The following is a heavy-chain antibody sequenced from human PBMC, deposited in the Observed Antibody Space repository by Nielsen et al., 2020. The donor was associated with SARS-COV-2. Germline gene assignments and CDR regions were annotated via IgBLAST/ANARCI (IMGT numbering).Heavy chain of an antibody. CDR2: ISSSSSYI. CDR3: ARAEYYYDSSGYPVGAFDI. D-gene: IGHD3-22*01. CDR1: GFTFSSYS. Sequence: LSLTCAASGFTFSSYSMNWVRQAPGKGLEWVSSISSSSSYIYYADSVKGRFTISRDNAKNSLYLQMNSLRAEDTAVYYCARAEYYYDSSGYPVGAFDIWGQGTMVTVSS. V-gene: IGHV3-21*01. J-gene: IGHJ3*02.